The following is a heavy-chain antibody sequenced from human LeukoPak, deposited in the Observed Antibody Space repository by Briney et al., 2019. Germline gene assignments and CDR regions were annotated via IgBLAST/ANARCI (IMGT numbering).Heavy chain of an antibody. CDR3: GTGDPRFDY. Sequence: GGSLRLSCAASGFSFSTYSMNWVRQAPGKGLQWVSYLSSGSSAIYYTDSVKGRFTITRDDAKNSVYLQMNSLRTEDTAVYYCGTGDPRFDYWGQGILVTVSS. CDR2: LSSGSSAI. D-gene: IGHD7-27*01. V-gene: IGHV3-48*01. CDR1: GFSFSTYS. J-gene: IGHJ4*02.